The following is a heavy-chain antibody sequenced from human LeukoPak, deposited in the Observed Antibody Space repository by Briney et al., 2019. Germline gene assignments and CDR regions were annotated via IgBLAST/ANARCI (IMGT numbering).Heavy chain of an antibody. Sequence: GESLKISCKASRYTFTNYWIGWVRQMPGKGLEWIGTIYPGDSDTRYSPSFQGQVTISADKSISTAYLQWSSLRASDTAIYYFARPPGTVGGGFDPWGQGTLVTVSS. J-gene: IGHJ5*02. CDR1: RYTFTNYW. D-gene: IGHD1-7*01. CDR2: IYPGDSDT. V-gene: IGHV5-51*01. CDR3: ARPPGTVGGGFDP.